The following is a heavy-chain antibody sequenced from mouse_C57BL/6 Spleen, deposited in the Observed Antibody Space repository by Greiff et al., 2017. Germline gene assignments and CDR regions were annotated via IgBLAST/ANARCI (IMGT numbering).Heavy chain of an antibody. CDR2: IDPSDSYT. V-gene: IGHV1-59*01. CDR3: ARGRGFDD. J-gene: IGHJ2*01. Sequence: QVQLQQPGAELVRPGTSVKLSCKASGYTFTSYWMHWVKQRPGQGLEWIGVIDPSDSYTNYNQKFKGKATLTVDTSSSTAYMQLSSLTSEDSAVYYCARGRGFDDWGQGTTLTVSS. CDR1: GYTFTSYW.